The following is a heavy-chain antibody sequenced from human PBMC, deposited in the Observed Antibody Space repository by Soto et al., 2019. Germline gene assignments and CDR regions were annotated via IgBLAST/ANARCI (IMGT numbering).Heavy chain of an antibody. CDR3: ARDRGSHVAVVDY. CDR2: ISSSSSTI. Sequence: EVPLVESGGGLVQPGGSLRLSCAASGFTFSSYSMNWVRQAPGKGLEWVSYISSSSSTIYYADSVKGRFTISRDNAKNSLYLQMNSLRAEDTAVYYCARDRGSHVAVVDYWGQGTLFTVSS. CDR1: GFTFSSYS. D-gene: IGHD3-16*01. J-gene: IGHJ4*02. V-gene: IGHV3-48*01.